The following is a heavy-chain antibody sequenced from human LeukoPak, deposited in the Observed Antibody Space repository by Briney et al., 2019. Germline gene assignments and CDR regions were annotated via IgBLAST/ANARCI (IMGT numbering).Heavy chain of an antibody. V-gene: IGHV3-21*01. J-gene: IGHJ1*01. CDR1: GFTFSSDS. CDR3: TSNPPGIARDGAEYFQH. Sequence: GGSLRLSCAACGFTFSSDSMNWVRQAPGKGLEWVSSISSSSSHIYYADSGKGGFTISRDNAQNPLYLQLNSLRAEDTAVYYCTSNPPGIARDGAEYFQHWGQGTLVTVSS. CDR2: ISSSSSHI. D-gene: IGHD6-13*01.